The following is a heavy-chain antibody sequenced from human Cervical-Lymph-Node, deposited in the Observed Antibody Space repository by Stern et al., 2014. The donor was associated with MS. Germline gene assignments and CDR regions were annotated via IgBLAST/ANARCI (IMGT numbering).Heavy chain of an antibody. D-gene: IGHD3/OR15-3a*01. CDR1: DYSSTRHG. CDR3: AIGTSDDWYFDL. J-gene: IGHJ2*01. V-gene: IGHV1-18*04. CDR2: ISVYNGNT. Sequence: VQLEESGAEVKKPGASVKVSCKASDYSSTRHGFSWVRQAPGQGLEWMGWISVYNGNTNYAQKFQGRITMTPDRSTSTAYMELRSLRSDDTAVYYCAIGTSDDWYFDLWGRGTLVTVSP.